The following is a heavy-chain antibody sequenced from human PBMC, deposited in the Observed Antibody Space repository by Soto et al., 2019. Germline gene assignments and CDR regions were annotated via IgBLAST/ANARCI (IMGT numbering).Heavy chain of an antibody. J-gene: IGHJ6*02. Sequence: GGSLRFSCAASGFTFSSYSMNWVRQAPGKGLEWVSSISSSSSYIYYADSVKGRFTISRDNAKNSLYLQMNSLRAEDTAVYYCARAGWELLGYYYYGMDVWGQGTTVTVSS. CDR3: ARAGWELLGYYYYGMDV. CDR1: GFTFSSYS. V-gene: IGHV3-21*01. D-gene: IGHD1-26*01. CDR2: ISSSSSYI.